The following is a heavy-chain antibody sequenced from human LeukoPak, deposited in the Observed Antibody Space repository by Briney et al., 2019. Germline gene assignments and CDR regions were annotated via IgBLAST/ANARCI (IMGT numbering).Heavy chain of an antibody. CDR2: ISSSSSTI. J-gene: IGHJ4*02. CDR1: GFTFSSYS. Sequence: GGSLRLSCAASGFTFSSYSMNWVRQAPGKGLEWVSYISSSSSTIYYADSVKGRFTISRDNSKNTLYLQMNSLRAEDTAVYYCAKDLTPLWFGELFSAFDYWGQGTLVTVSS. V-gene: IGHV3-48*01. D-gene: IGHD3-10*01. CDR3: AKDLTPLWFGELFSAFDY.